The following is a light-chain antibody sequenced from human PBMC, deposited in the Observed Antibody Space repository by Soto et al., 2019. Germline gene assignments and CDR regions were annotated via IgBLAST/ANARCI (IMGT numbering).Light chain of an antibody. J-gene: IGKJ1*01. V-gene: IGKV1-12*01. CDR1: QRISSW. CDR3: QQANSVPWK. Sequence: IQMTQSPSSVSASVGDRVILTCRASQRISSWLAWYHQRPGEAPRLLIYATSTLETGVPPRFSGSGYGRDFTLNISSLQHEDLGNYFCQQANSVPWKYGHGTKVKVK. CDR2: ATS.